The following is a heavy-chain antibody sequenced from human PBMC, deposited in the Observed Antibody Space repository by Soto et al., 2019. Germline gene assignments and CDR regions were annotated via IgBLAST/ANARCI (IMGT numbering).Heavy chain of an antibody. D-gene: IGHD6-13*01. J-gene: IGHJ3*02. V-gene: IGHV3-66*01. CDR2: IYSGGST. Sequence: EVQLVESGGGLVQPGGSLRLSCAASGFTVSSNYMSWVRQAPGKGLEWVSVIYSGGSTYYADSVKGSFTISRDNSKNTRYLQMNSLRDADMAVYDCASSGSSSWYKVWAFDIWGQGTMVTVSS. CDR3: ASSGSSSWYKVWAFDI. CDR1: GFTVSSNY.